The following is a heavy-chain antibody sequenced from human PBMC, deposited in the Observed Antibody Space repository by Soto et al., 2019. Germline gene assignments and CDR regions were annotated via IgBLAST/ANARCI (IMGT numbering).Heavy chain of an antibody. CDR1: GGTFSSYT. V-gene: IGHV1-69*02. CDR3: ARGERRGPSPTPDY. D-gene: IGHD1-1*01. Sequence: QVQLVQSGAEVKKPGSSVKVSCKASGGTFSSYTISWVRQAPGQGLEWMGRIIPILGIANYAQKFQGRVMITAVKSTSTAYMELSSLRSEDTAVYYCARGERRGPSPTPDYWGQGTLVTVSS. J-gene: IGHJ4*02. CDR2: IIPILGIA.